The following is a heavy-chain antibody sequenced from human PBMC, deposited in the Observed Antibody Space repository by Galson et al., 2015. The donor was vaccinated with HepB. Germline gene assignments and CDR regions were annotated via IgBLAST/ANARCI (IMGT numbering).Heavy chain of an antibody. D-gene: IGHD4-17*01. Sequence: SVKVSCKASGGTFSGYVIHWVRQAPGQGLEWMGRIIPSFDRTNNAQKFEGRVTSTADKSTNTVYLELSSQTFGDTAVYYCASLTTATNGIDPWGQGTLVTVSS. CDR2: IIPSFDRT. CDR3: ASLTTATNGIDP. J-gene: IGHJ5*02. V-gene: IGHV1-69*04. CDR1: GGTFSGYV.